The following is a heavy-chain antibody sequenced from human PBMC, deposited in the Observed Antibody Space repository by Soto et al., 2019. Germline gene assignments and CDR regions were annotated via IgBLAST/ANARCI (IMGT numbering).Heavy chain of an antibody. Sequence: GGSLRLSCAASGFTFNSYAMSWVRQAPGKGLEWVSDITGSGGSTYYADSVKGRFTISRDNSKNTLYLQMNSLRAEDTAVYYCAKDPGSGWLAHYFDYWGQGALVTVSS. V-gene: IGHV3-23*01. J-gene: IGHJ4*02. CDR2: ITGSGGST. CDR1: GFTFNSYA. CDR3: AKDPGSGWLAHYFDY. D-gene: IGHD6-19*01.